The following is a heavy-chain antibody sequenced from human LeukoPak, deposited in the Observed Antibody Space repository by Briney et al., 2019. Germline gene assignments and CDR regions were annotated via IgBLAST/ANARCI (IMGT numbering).Heavy chain of an antibody. Sequence: GGSLRLSCAASGFTFSSYAMSWVRQAPGKGLEWVSSISVSGGSTYYADSVKGRFTISRDNSKITLYLQMNSRRAEDTAVYYCARDDYGGNSGDYWGQGTLVTVSS. CDR3: ARDDYGGNSGDY. V-gene: IGHV3-23*01. CDR2: ISVSGGST. D-gene: IGHD4-23*01. CDR1: GFTFSSYA. J-gene: IGHJ4*02.